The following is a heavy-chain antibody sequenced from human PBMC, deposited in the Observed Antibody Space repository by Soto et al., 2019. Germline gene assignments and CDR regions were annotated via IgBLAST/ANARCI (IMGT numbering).Heavy chain of an antibody. CDR3: ARDTLYGMDV. Sequence: ASVKVSCKASGYTFTSYAMHWVRQAPGQRLEWMGWINAGNGNTKYSQKLQGRVTITRDTSASTAYMELSSLRSEDTAVYYCARDTLYGMDVWGQGTTVTVSS. V-gene: IGHV1-3*01. CDR2: INAGNGNT. J-gene: IGHJ6*02. CDR1: GYTFTSYA.